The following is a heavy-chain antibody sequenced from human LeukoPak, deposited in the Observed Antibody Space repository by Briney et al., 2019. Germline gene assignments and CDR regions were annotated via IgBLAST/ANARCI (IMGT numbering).Heavy chain of an antibody. D-gene: IGHD3-22*01. J-gene: IGHJ4*02. Sequence: ASVKVSCKASGYLFTNYGISWVRQAPGQGLEWVGWISGYNDNAHYAQKLQGRVTMTRETSTSTVYMELSSLRSEDTAVYYCARIDSSGYYLDYWGQGTLVTVSS. CDR1: GYLFTNYG. CDR2: ISGYNDNA. V-gene: IGHV1-18*01. CDR3: ARIDSSGYYLDY.